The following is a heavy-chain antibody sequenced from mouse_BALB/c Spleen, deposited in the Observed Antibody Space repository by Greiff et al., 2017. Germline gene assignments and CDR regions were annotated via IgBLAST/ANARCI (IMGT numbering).Heavy chain of an antibody. D-gene: IGHD4-1*01. J-gene: IGHJ3*01. CDR3: ARLFLTGTWGGFAY. CDR2: ISSGGGST. V-gene: IGHV5-12-1*01. CDR1: GFAFSSYD. Sequence: EVKVVESGGGLVKPGGSLKLSCAASGFAFSSYDMSWVRQTPEKRLEWVAYISSGGGSTYYPDTVKGRFTISRDNAKNTLYLQMSSLKSEDTAMYYCARLFLTGTWGGFAYWGQGTLVTVSA.